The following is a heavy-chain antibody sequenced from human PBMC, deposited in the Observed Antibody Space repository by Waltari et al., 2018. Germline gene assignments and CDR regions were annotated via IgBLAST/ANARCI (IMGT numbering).Heavy chain of an antibody. J-gene: IGHJ4*02. CDR1: GFTVSSNY. D-gene: IGHD3-16*01. CDR2: IYTGGTT. V-gene: IGHV3-53*02. CDR3: AWGSIYAGAPDY. Sequence: EVQLVETGGDLMQPGGSLRLSCAASGFTVSSNYMSWVRQAPGKGLEWVSLIYTGGTTYYADSVKGRFTIARDNSKNTVSLQMNSLRAEDTAVYYCAWGSIYAGAPDYWGQGTLVTVSS.